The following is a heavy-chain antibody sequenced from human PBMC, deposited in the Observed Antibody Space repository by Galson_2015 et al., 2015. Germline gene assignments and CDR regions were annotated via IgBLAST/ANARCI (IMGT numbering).Heavy chain of an antibody. CDR2: ISSSGSTI. V-gene: IGHV3-11*01. D-gene: IGHD2-21*02. CDR1: GFTFSDYY. CDR3: ARASYGVVTAIYFDY. Sequence: SLRLSCAASGFTFSDYYMSWLRQAPGKGLEWVSYISSSGSTIYYADSVKGRFTISRDNAKNSLYLQMNSLRAEDTAVYYCARASYGVVTAIYFDYWGQGTLVTVSS. J-gene: IGHJ4*02.